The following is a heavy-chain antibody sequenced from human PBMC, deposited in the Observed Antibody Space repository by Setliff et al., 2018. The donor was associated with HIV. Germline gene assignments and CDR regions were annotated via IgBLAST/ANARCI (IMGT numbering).Heavy chain of an antibody. Sequence: SETLSLTCGVSSYSISGGYYWGWIRQPPGKGLEWIGSIYHSGSAYYNPSLKSRVTISVDTSKNQSSLKMSSLTAADTAVYYCARHGGITGTTDAFDIWGQGTMVTVSS. CDR1: SYSISGGYY. J-gene: IGHJ3*02. V-gene: IGHV4-38-2*01. CDR3: ARHGGITGTTDAFDI. D-gene: IGHD1-7*01. CDR2: IYHSGSA.